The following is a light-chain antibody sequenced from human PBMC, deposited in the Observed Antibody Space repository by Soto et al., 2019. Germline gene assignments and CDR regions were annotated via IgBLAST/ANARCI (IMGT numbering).Light chain of an antibody. J-gene: IGKJ4*01. Sequence: EIVLTQSPGTLSLSPGERATLSCRASQSVSSTYLAWYRQKPGQAPRLLIYGASSRAIGIPDRFSGSGSGTDCTFTINSLQPEHIATYFCEQYDTLPLTFGGGTKV. V-gene: IGKV3-20*01. CDR3: EQYDTLPLT. CDR2: GAS. CDR1: QSVSSTY.